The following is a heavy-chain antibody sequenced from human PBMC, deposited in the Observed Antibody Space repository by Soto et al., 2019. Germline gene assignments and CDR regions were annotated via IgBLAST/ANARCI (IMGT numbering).Heavy chain of an antibody. V-gene: IGHV4-59*08. J-gene: IGHJ4*02. CDR3: ARGLEGAPVPFDY. D-gene: IGHD3-16*01. CDR2: IYYSGST. Sequence: QVQLQESGPGLVKPSETLSLTCTVSGGSISSSYWSWIRQSPGKGLEWIGYIYYSGSTNYNPSLKRRVPISVDTSRNQFSLKLTSVTAADTAVYYCARGLEGAPVPFDYWGQGTLVTVSS. CDR1: GGSISSSY.